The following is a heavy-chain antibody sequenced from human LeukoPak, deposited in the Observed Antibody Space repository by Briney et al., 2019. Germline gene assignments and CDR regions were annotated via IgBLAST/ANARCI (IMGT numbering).Heavy chain of an antibody. D-gene: IGHD2-21*01. J-gene: IGHJ4*02. CDR1: GFAVGTSGVA. CDR3: AHLTTSAYYYDY. V-gene: IGHV2-5*01. Sequence: SGPTLVNPTETLTPTCTCTGFAVGTSGVAVGWIRQPPGKALEWLGHIYWNDDDRYSTSLRSRLTITRDTSENQVVLTMTNMDPVDTATYYCAHLTTSAYYYDYWGQGTLVTVSS. CDR2: IYWNDDD.